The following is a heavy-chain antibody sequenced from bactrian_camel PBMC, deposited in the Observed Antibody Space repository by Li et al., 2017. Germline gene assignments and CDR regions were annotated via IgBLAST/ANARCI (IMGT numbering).Heavy chain of an antibody. D-gene: IGHD8*01. CDR3: ANDKGSAMGLYTAVTGLLGFDPSDYY. V-gene: IGHV3S1*01. CDR2: MAIHRGRS. CDR1: GVRTGPYC. Sequence: HVQLVESGGGSVQAGGSLRLSCAASGVRTGPYCMGWFRQAPGKEREGVAAMAIHRGRSYYADSVKGRFTISRDDAKNTHYLQMTSLKSEDTAVYYCANDKGSAMGLYTAVTGLLGFDPSDYYWGQGTQVTVS. J-gene: IGHJ4*01.